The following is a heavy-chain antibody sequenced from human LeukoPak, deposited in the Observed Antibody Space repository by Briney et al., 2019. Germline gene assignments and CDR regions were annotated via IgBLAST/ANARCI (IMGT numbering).Heavy chain of an antibody. D-gene: IGHD3-22*01. V-gene: IGHV3-9*01. Sequence: PGGSLRLSCAASGFTVSSNYMSWVRQAPGKGLEWVSVISWNSGSIGYADSVKGRFTISRDNAKNSLYLQMNSLRAEDTALYYCAKDSHYYDSSGPPYYYYGMDVWGQGTTVTVSS. CDR2: ISWNSGSI. CDR3: AKDSHYYDSSGPPYYYYGMDV. CDR1: GFTVSSNY. J-gene: IGHJ6*02.